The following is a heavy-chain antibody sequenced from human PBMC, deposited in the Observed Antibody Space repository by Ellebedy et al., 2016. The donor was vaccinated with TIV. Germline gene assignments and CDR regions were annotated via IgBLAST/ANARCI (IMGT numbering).Heavy chain of an antibody. CDR1: GFTFDDFA. V-gene: IGHV3-9*01. Sequence: SLKISCASSGFTFDDFAMHWVRQAPGKGLELVSGISWNGVDMVYADSVRGRFTISRDNAKKTLSLQMDSLRAEDTAVYYCARDPVMAASGAGLDYWGQGSLVTVSS. CDR2: ISWNGVDM. CDR3: ARDPVMAASGAGLDY. J-gene: IGHJ4*02. D-gene: IGHD6-13*01.